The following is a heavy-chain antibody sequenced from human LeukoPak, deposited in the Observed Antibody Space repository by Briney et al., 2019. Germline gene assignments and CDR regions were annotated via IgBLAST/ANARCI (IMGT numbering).Heavy chain of an antibody. D-gene: IGHD3-16*01. CDR3: ALARLGEVFYYYGMDV. CDR1: GYTFTGYY. V-gene: IGHV1-2*02. Sequence: ASVKVSCKASGYTFTGYYMHWVRQAPGQGLEWMGWINPNSGGTNYAQKFQGRVTMTRDTSISTAYMELSRLRPDDTAVYYCALARLGEVFYYYGMDVWGQGTTVTVSS. J-gene: IGHJ6*02. CDR2: INPNSGGT.